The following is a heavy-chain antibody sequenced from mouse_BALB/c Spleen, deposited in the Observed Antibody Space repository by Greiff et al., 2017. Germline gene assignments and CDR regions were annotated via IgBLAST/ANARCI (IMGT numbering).Heavy chain of an antibody. V-gene: IGHV2-6-2*01. CDR3: ARSYDYDGWFAY. CDR2: IWSDGST. Sequence: VQLQQSGPDLVAPSQSLSITCTVSGFSLTSYGVHWVRQPPGKGLEWLVVIWSDGSTTYNSALKSRLSISKDNSKSQVFLKMNSLQTDDTAMYYCARSYDYDGWFAYWGQGTLVTVSA. D-gene: IGHD2-4*01. CDR1: GFSLTSYG. J-gene: IGHJ3*01.